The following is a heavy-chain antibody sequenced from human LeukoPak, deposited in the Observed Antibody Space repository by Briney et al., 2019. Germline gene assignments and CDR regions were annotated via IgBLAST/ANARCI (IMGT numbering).Heavy chain of an antibody. CDR1: GFTFSSYA. Sequence: GGSLRLSCAASGFTFSSYAMSWVRQAPGKGLEWASGISGSGGSTYYAASVKGRFTISRDNSKNTLYLQMNSLRAEDTAVYYCAKARAYSYASDYWGQGTLVTVSS. CDR3: AKARAYSYASDY. V-gene: IGHV3-23*01. J-gene: IGHJ4*02. CDR2: ISGSGGST. D-gene: IGHD5-18*01.